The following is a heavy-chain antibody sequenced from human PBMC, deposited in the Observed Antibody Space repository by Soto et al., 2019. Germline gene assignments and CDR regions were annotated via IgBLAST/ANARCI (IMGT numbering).Heavy chain of an antibody. CDR2: ISAYNGNT. J-gene: IGHJ6*02. D-gene: IGHD2-2*01. Sequence: ASVKVSCKASGYTFTSYGISWVRQAPGQELEWMGWISAYNGNTNYAQKLQGRDTMTTDTSTSTAYMELRRLRSDDTAVYYCVRGYCSSTSCYYYYGMDVWGQGTTVTVSS. CDR3: VRGYCSSTSCYYYYGMDV. V-gene: IGHV1-18*01. CDR1: GYTFTSYG.